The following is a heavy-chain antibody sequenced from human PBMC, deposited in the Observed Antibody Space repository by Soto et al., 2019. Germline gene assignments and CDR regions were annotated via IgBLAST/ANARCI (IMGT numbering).Heavy chain of an antibody. CDR1: GGSISSSSYY. CDR3: ARGYYDFWSGYYYYGMDV. J-gene: IGHJ6*02. V-gene: IGHV4-39*01. Sequence: SETLSLTCTVSGGSISSSSYYWGWIRQPPGKGLEWIGSIYYSGSTYYNPSLKSRVTISVDTSKNQFSLKLSSVTAADTAVYYCARGYYDFWSGYYYYGMDVWGQGTTVT. D-gene: IGHD3-3*01. CDR2: IYYSGST.